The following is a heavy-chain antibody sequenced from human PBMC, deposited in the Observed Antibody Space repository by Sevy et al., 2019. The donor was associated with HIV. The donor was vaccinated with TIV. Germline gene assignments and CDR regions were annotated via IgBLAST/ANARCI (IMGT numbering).Heavy chain of an antibody. D-gene: IGHD1-26*01. V-gene: IGHV3-23*01. CDR3: AREGCSRPHDY. J-gene: IGHJ4*02. CDR2: LSFGCGKI. CDR1: GFAFYEYS. Sequence: GGSLRLSCAASGFAFYEYSMSWIRQAPGKGLEWVATLSFGCGKINYADSVKGRFTISEVNSKNSFYLQMDNLRVEDTALYYCAREGCSRPHDYWGQGTRVTVSS.